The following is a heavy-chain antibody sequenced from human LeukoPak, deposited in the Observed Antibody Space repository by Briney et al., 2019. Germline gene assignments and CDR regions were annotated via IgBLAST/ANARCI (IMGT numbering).Heavy chain of an antibody. V-gene: IGHV4-34*01. D-gene: IGHD3-10*01. Sequence: PSETLSLTCAVYGGSFSGYYWSWIRQPPGKGLEWIGEINHSGSTNYNPSLKSRVTISVDTSKNQFSLKLSSVTAADTAVYYCARGGRRLPFDPWGQGTLVTVSS. CDR1: GGSFSGYY. CDR2: INHSGST. CDR3: ARGGRRLPFDP. J-gene: IGHJ5*02.